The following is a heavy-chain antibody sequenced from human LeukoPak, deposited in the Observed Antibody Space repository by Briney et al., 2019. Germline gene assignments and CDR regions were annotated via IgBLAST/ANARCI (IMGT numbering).Heavy chain of an antibody. CDR2: ISSSGSTI. CDR3: AELGITMIGGV. CDR1: AFTVSSDE. V-gene: IGHV3-48*03. J-gene: IGHJ6*04. Sequence: TGRSLRLSCAASAFTVSSDETDWVRQAPRKGLEWVSYISSSGSTIYYADSVKGRFTISRDNAKNSLYLQMNSLRAEDTAVYYCAELGITMIGGVWGKGTTVTISS. D-gene: IGHD3-10*02.